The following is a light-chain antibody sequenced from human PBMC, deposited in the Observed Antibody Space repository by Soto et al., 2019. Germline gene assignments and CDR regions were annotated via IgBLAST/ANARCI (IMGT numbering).Light chain of an antibody. Sequence: DIVMTESQDSLAVSLGERATINCKSSQSVLYSSNNKNYLAWYQQKPGQPPKLLIYWASTRESGVPDRFSGSGSGTDFTLTISSLQAEDVAVYYCQQYYSAPRTFGGGTKVEI. CDR2: WAS. CDR3: QQYYSAPRT. CDR1: QSVLYSSNNKNY. V-gene: IGKV4-1*01. J-gene: IGKJ4*01.